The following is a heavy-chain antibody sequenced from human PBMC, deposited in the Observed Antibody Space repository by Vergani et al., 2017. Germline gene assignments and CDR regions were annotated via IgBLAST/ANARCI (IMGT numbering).Heavy chain of an antibody. J-gene: IGHJ6*03. D-gene: IGHD3-16*01. Sequence: QVQLQQSGPGLVKPSQTLSLTCAISGDSVSSDTAAWNWIRQSPSRGLEWLGRTYYRSKWYRDYAVSGKSRMTINPDTSKSQFSLQLNSVTPEATAVYYCERDVSLGGYYVNYMDVWDKGTTVTVSS. CDR1: GDSVSSDTAA. CDR2: TYYRSKWYR. V-gene: IGHV6-1*01. CDR3: ERDVSLGGYYVNYMDV.